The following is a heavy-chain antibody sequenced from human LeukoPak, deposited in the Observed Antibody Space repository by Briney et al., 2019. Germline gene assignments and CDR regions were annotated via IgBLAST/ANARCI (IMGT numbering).Heavy chain of an antibody. CDR1: GFTFSSYE. CDR3: AREGYGGNSDAFDI. J-gene: IGHJ3*02. Sequence: GGSLRLSCAASGFTFSSYELDWVHQAPGKGLEWVSYISSSGSIYYADSVKGRFTISRDNAKNSLYLQMNSLRAEDTAVYYCAREGYGGNSDAFDIWGQGTMVTVSS. CDR2: ISSSGSI. V-gene: IGHV3-48*03. D-gene: IGHD4-23*01.